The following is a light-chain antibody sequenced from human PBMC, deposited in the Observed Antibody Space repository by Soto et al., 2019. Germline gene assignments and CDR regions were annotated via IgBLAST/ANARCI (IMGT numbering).Light chain of an antibody. CDR2: DAS. J-gene: IGKJ4*01. V-gene: IGKV3-11*01. CDR3: QERSRWPRAT. CDR1: QSVSSY. Sequence: EIVLTQSPATLSLSPGERATLSCRASQSVSSYLAWYQQKPGQAPRLLIYDASNRATGIPARFSGGGSGTDFTLTISSLEPEDFAVYYCQERSRWPRATFGGGTKVEIK.